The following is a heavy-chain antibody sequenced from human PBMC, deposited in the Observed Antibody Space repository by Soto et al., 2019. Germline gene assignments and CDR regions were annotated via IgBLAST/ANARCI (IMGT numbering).Heavy chain of an antibody. D-gene: IGHD4-17*01. CDR1: GFAFSAYG. CDR2: IYYDGSNK. CDR3: ARVGGTVTSDY. Sequence: QVQLVESGGGVVQPGRSLRLSCAASGFAFSAYGMHWVRQAPGTGLEWVAMIYYDGSNKYYADSVEGRFTISRDNSKNTLYLQMSSLRAEDTALYYCARVGGTVTSDYWGQGTLVTVSS. V-gene: IGHV3-33*01. J-gene: IGHJ4*02.